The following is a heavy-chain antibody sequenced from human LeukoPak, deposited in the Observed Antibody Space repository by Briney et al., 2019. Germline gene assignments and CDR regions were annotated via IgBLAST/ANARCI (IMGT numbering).Heavy chain of an antibody. V-gene: IGHV3-66*01. CDR1: GFTVSSNY. Sequence: GGSLRLSCAASGFTVSSNYMSWVRQAPGKGLEWVSVIYSGGSTYYADSVKGRFTISRDNPKNTLYLQMNSLRAEDTAVYYCARTIVVVPAAMGWFDPWGQGALVTVSS. J-gene: IGHJ5*02. CDR2: IYSGGST. CDR3: ARTIVVVPAAMGWFDP. D-gene: IGHD2-2*01.